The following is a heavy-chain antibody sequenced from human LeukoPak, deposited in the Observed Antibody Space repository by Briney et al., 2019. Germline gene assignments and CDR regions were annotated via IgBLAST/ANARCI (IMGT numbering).Heavy chain of an antibody. Sequence: ASVKVSCKASGYTFTSYGIRWVRQAPGQGLEWMGWISAYNGNTNYAQKLQGRVTMTTDTSTSTAYMELRSLRSDDTAVYYCARARTADYDILTGFNWFDPWGQGTLVTVSS. CDR3: ARARTADYDILTGFNWFDP. CDR1: GYTFTSYG. J-gene: IGHJ5*02. D-gene: IGHD3-9*01. CDR2: ISAYNGNT. V-gene: IGHV1-18*01.